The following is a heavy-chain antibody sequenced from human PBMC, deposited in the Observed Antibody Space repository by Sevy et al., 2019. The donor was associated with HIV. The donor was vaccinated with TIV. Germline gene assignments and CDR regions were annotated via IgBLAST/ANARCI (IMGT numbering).Heavy chain of an antibody. CDR1: GGTFSSYG. Sequence: ASVKFSCKASGGTFSSYGISWVRQAPGQGLEWMGGIIPILGTVNYAQTFQGRVTITADESTKTAYMELSSLRSEDTAVYYCARGGGNGWYYFDYWGQETLVTVSS. D-gene: IGHD6-19*01. CDR2: IIPILGTV. J-gene: IGHJ4*02. V-gene: IGHV1-69*13. CDR3: ARGGGNGWYYFDY.